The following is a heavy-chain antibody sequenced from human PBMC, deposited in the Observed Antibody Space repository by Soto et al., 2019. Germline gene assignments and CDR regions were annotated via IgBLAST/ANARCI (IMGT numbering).Heavy chain of an antibody. CDR1: GYTFTSYG. CDR2: ISAYNGNT. Sequence: QVQLVQSGAEVKKPGASVKVSCKASGYTFTSYGISWVRQAPGQGLEWMGWISAYNGNTNYAQKLQGRVTMTTDTSTGTAYMELRSLRSDDTAVYYCARYCSGGSRRSYYYYYYMDVWGKGTTVTVSS. J-gene: IGHJ6*03. D-gene: IGHD2-15*01. CDR3: ARYCSGGSRRSYYYYYYMDV. V-gene: IGHV1-18*01.